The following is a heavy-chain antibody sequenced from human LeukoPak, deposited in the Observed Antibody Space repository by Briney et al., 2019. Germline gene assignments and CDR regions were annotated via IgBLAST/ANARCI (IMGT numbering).Heavy chain of an antibody. V-gene: IGHV1-2*02. CDR1: GYTFTGYY. D-gene: IGHD3-16*01. J-gene: IGHJ5*02. CDR2: INPNSGDT. Sequence: ASVKVSCKASGYTFTGYYLHWVRQAPGQGPEWMGWINPNSGDTNYAQKFQGRVTMTRDTSVNTAYMELSSLRSDDTAIYYCARGGYVIVRDWFDPWGQGTLVTVSS. CDR3: ARGGYVIVRDWFDP.